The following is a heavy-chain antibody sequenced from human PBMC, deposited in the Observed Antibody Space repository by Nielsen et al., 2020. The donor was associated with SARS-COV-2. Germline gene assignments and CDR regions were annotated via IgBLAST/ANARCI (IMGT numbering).Heavy chain of an antibody. D-gene: IGHD6-19*01. Sequence: GESLKISCAASGFTFSNYAMHWVRQAPGKGLEWVALISYDGSNKYYADSVKGRFTISRDNSKNTLYLQMNSLRADDTAVYYCARDQKQWSYDAFDIWGQGTMVTVSS. CDR1: GFTFSNYA. V-gene: IGHV3-30*04. CDR3: ARDQKQWSYDAFDI. CDR2: ISYDGSNK. J-gene: IGHJ3*02.